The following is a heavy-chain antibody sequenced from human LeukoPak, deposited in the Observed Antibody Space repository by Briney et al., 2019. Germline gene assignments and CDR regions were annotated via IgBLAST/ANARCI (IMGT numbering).Heavy chain of an antibody. CDR1: AFTFSSYS. CDR3: AREWDYGGNSGFDY. D-gene: IGHD4-23*01. V-gene: IGHV3-21*01. CDR2: ISSSSSYI. Sequence: GGSLRLSCAASAFTFSSYSMNWVRQAPCMGLQWVSSISSSSSYIYYADSVKGRFTISRDNAKNSLYLQMNSLRAEDTAVYYCAREWDYGGNSGFDYWGQGTLVTVSS. J-gene: IGHJ4*02.